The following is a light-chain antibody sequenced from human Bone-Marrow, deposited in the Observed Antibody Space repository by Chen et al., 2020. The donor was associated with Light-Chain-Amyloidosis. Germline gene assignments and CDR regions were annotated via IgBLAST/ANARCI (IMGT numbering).Light chain of an antibody. CDR3: SSYTSSSTLDWV. V-gene: IGLV2-14*01. J-gene: IGLJ3*02. CDR2: DVS. Sequence: QSALTQPASVSGSPGQALTISSTGTSSDVGGYNYVSWYQQHPGKAPKLMIYDVSNRPSGVSNRFSGSKSGNTASLTISGLQAEDEADYYCSSYTSSSTLDWVFGGGTKLTVL. CDR1: SSDVGGYNY.